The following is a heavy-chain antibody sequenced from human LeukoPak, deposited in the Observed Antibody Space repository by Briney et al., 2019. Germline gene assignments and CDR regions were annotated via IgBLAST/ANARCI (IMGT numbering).Heavy chain of an antibody. CDR1: GGSFSGYY. CDR3: TKFATETVPNWIDP. Sequence: PSETLSLTCAVYGGSFSGYYWSWIRQPPGKGLEWIGEINHSGSTNYNPSLKSRVTISVDTSKNQFSLKLNSVTAADTAVYYCTKFATETVPNWIDPWGQGILVTVSS. J-gene: IGHJ5*02. V-gene: IGHV4-34*01. D-gene: IGHD4-11*01. CDR2: INHSGST.